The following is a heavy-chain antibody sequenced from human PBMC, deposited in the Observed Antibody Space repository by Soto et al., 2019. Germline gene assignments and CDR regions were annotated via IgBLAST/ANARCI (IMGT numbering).Heavy chain of an antibody. J-gene: IGHJ6*02. CDR3: ARGYYGSGSYYLSARYYGMDV. D-gene: IGHD3-10*01. Sequence: QVQLVQSGAEVKKPGSSVKVSCKASGGTFSSYAISWVRQAPGQGLEWMGGIIPIFGTANYAQKFQGRVTITADESTSTAYMELSSLRSEDTDVYYCARGYYGSGSYYLSARYYGMDVWGQGTTVTVSS. CDR1: GGTFSSYA. CDR2: IIPIFGTA. V-gene: IGHV1-69*01.